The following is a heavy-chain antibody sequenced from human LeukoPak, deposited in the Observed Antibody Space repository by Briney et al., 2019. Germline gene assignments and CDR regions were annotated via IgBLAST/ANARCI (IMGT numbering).Heavy chain of an antibody. Sequence: GGSLRLSCAASGFTFSTYSMNWVRQAPGKGLEWVSYISETTNTIYYADSVKGRFTISRDNAKNSLYLQMNSLRAEDTAVYYCAREKGSFYYYGMDVWGQGTTVTVSS. D-gene: IGHD3-10*01. CDR3: AREKGSFYYYGMDV. CDR1: GFTFSTYS. CDR2: ISETTNTI. J-gene: IGHJ6*02. V-gene: IGHV3-48*04.